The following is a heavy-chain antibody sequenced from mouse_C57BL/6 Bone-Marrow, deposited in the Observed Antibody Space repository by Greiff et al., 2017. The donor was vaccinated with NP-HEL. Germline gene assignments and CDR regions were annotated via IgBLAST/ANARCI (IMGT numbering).Heavy chain of an antibody. J-gene: IGHJ3*01. V-gene: IGHV1-69*01. CDR2: IDPSDSYT. D-gene: IGHD2-4*01. CDR1: GYTFTSYW. CDR3: ARDYDYDGGFAY. Sequence: QVQLKQPGAELVMPGASVKLSCKASGYTFTSYWMHWVKQRPGQGLEWIGEIDPSDSYTNYNQKLKGKSTLTVDKSPSTAYMQLSSLTSEDSAVYYCARDYDYDGGFAYWGQGTLVTVSA.